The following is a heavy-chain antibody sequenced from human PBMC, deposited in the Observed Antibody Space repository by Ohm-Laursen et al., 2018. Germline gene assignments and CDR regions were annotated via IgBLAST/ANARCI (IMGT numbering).Heavy chain of an antibody. CDR3: ARVTNYGDYVNDY. J-gene: IGHJ4*02. CDR1: GFTFSSYS. D-gene: IGHD4-17*01. Sequence: SLRLSCSASGFTFSSYSMNWVRQAPGKGLEWVSSISSSSSDTYYADSMKGRFTISRDNAKNSLYLQMNSLRAEDTAVYYCARVTNYGDYVNDYWGQGTLVTVSS. CDR2: ISSSSSDT. V-gene: IGHV3-21*01.